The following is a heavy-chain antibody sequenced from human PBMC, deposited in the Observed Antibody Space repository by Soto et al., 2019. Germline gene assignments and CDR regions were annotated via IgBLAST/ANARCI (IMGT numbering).Heavy chain of an antibody. CDR3: AKGYDYVWGSSIDY. CDR1: GFTFDDYA. V-gene: IGHV3-9*01. D-gene: IGHD3-16*01. CDR2: ISWNSGSI. Sequence: EVQLVESGGGLVQPGRSLRLSCAASGFTFDDYAMHWVRQAPGKGLEWVLGISWNSGSIGYADSVKGRFTISRDNAKNSLYLQMNSLRAEDTALYYCAKGYDYVWGSSIDYWGQGTLVTVSS. J-gene: IGHJ4*02.